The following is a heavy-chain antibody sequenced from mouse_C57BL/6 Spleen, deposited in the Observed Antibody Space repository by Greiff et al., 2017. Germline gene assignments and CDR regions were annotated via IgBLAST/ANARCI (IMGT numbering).Heavy chain of an antibody. D-gene: IGHD1-1*01. Sequence: QVQLQQPGAELVKPGASVKLSCKASGYTFTSYWMHWVKQRPGQGLEWIGMIHPNSGSTNYNEKFKSKATLTVDKSSSTAYMQLSSLTSEDSAVYYCARTTVVGQGYAMDYWGQGTSVTVSS. CDR1: GYTFTSYW. V-gene: IGHV1-64*01. J-gene: IGHJ4*01. CDR2: IHPNSGST. CDR3: ARTTVVGQGYAMDY.